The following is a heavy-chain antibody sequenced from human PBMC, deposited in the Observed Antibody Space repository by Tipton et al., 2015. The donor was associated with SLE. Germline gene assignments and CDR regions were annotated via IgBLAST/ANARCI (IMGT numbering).Heavy chain of an antibody. CDR2: IHSSGST. CDR1: GGSISLYY. Sequence: TLSLTCTVFGGSISLYYWSLIRQPAGKGLEWIGQIHSSGSTSYNPSLKSRVSISVDMSKNQVSLKLSSVTAADTALYYCARHFSGSYSFDYWGQGKLVTVSS. D-gene: IGHD1-26*01. CDR3: ARHFSGSYSFDY. V-gene: IGHV4-4*07. J-gene: IGHJ4*02.